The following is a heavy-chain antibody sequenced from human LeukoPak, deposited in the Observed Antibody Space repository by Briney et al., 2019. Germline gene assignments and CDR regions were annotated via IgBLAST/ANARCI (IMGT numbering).Heavy chain of an antibody. CDR2: ISGSGGST. D-gene: IGHD6-19*01. CDR1: GFTFSSYA. Sequence: PGGSLRLSCAASGFTFSSYAMSWVRQAPGKGLEWVSAISGSGGSTYCADSVKGRFTISRDNSKNTLYLQMNSLRAEDTAVYYCAKGPSIAVAGLRGAFDIWGQGTMVTVSS. V-gene: IGHV3-23*01. CDR3: AKGPSIAVAGLRGAFDI. J-gene: IGHJ3*02.